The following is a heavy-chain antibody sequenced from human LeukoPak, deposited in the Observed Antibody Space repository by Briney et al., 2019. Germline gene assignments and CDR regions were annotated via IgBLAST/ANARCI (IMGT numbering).Heavy chain of an antibody. CDR2: IYHSGST. CDR1: GYSISSGYY. Sequence: SETLSLTCTVSGYSISSGYYWGWIRPPPGKGLEWIGSIYHSGSTYYNPSLKSRVTISVDTSKNQFSLKLSSVTAADTAVYYCARDYGGYNVHVDHDYWGQGTLVTVSS. V-gene: IGHV4-38-2*02. D-gene: IGHD4-17*01. J-gene: IGHJ4*02. CDR3: ARDYGGYNVHVDHDY.